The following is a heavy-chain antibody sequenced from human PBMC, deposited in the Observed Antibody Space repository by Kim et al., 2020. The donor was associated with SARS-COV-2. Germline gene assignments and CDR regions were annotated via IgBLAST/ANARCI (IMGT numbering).Heavy chain of an antibody. CDR3: ARDLSRGWTFDY. CDR1: GYTFTSNH. CDR2: ITPIDANT. Sequence: ASVKVSCKASGYTFTSNHIHWVRQAPGQGLEWMGMITPIDANTNYAQRFRGRVTMTRDSYTSTVYMELNSLTSDDTAVYFCARDLSRGWTFDYWGRGTRVTVS. V-gene: IGHV1-46*01. J-gene: IGHJ4*02. D-gene: IGHD6-19*01.